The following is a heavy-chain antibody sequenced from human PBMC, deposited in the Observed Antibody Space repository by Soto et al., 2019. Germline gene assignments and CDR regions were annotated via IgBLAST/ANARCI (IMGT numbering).Heavy chain of an antibody. D-gene: IGHD3-22*01. CDR2: IYYSGST. CDR3: ARDGYYYDSSGYQRVYYFDY. CDR1: GGSISSYD. V-gene: IGHV4-59*01. J-gene: IGHJ4*02. Sequence: PSETLSLTCTVSGGSISSYDWSWIRQPPGKGLEWIGYIYYSGSTNYNPSLKSRVTISVDTSKNQFSLKLSSVTAADTAVYYCARDGYYYDSSGYQRVYYFDYWGQGTLVTVSS.